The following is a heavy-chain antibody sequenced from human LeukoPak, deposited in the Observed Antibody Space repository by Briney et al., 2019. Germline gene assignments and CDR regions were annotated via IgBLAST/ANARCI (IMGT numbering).Heavy chain of an antibody. D-gene: IGHD3-22*01. J-gene: IGHJ4*02. V-gene: IGHV4-38-2*02. CDR1: GYSISSGYY. Sequence: PSETLSLTCAVSGYSISSGYYWGWIRQPPGKGLEWIGSIYHSGSTYSNPSLKSRVTISVDTSKNQFSLKLSSVTAADTAVYYCARDYCDSSGYGDYWGQGTLVTVSS. CDR3: ARDYCDSSGYGDY. CDR2: IYHSGST.